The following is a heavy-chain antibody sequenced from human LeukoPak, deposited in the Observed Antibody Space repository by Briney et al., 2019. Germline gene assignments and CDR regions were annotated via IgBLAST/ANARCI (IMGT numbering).Heavy chain of an antibody. Sequence: GASVKVSCKASGYTFTGYYMHWVRQAPGQGLEWMGWINPNSGGTNYAQKFQGRVTMTRDTSISTAYMELSRLRSDDTAVYYCARNPPGIIAAAGPHMDVWGKGTTVTISS. J-gene: IGHJ6*03. CDR3: ARNPPGIIAAAGPHMDV. V-gene: IGHV1-2*02. D-gene: IGHD6-13*01. CDR2: INPNSGGT. CDR1: GYTFTGYY.